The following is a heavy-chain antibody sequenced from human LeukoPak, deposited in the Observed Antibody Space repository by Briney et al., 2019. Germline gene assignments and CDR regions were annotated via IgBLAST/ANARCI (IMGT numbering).Heavy chain of an antibody. CDR3: AKLRELLPLGGFDY. V-gene: IGHV3-23*01. D-gene: IGHD1-26*01. CDR2: ISGSGGST. J-gene: IGHJ4*02. Sequence: GGSLRLSCAASGFTFSSYALSWVRQAPGKGLEWVSAISGSGGSTYYADSVKGRFTISRDNSKNTLYLQMNSLRAEDTAVYYCAKLRELLPLGGFDYWGQGTLVTVSS. CDR1: GFTFSSYA.